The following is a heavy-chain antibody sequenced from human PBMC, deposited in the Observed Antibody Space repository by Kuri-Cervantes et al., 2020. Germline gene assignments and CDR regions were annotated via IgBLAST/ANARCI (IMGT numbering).Heavy chain of an antibody. CDR3: TKGSGGYVATMDV. V-gene: IGHV3-43D*03. CDR2: ISWDGATT. Sequence: LSLTCAASGFTVSSNEMSWVRQAPGKGLEWVSLISWDGATTYYADSLKGRFTISRDNTKNSLCLQMNSLRTEDTALYYCTKGSGGYVATMDVWGQGTTVTVSS. J-gene: IGHJ6*02. CDR1: GFTVSSNE. D-gene: IGHD6-25*01.